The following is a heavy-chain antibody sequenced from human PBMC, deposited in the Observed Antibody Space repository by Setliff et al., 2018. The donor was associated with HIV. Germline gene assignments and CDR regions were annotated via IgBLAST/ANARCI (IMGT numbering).Heavy chain of an antibody. CDR2: ISDDGNRT. V-gene: IGHV3-74*03. D-gene: IGHD3-3*01. CDR3: AKGNDPFSYEIFGATTYFDY. J-gene: IGHJ4*02. Sequence: PGGSLRLSCAASGFTFSSHWMHWVRQVPGKGLVWISRISDDGNRTTYAGFVKGRFTISRDNAKNTVYLQMNSLRAEDTAIYYCAKGNDPFSYEIFGATTYFDYWGQGTLVTVSS. CDR1: GFTFSSHW.